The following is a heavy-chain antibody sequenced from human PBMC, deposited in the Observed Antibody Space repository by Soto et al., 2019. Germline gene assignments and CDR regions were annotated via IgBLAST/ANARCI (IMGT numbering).Heavy chain of an antibody. V-gene: IGHV3-48*02. J-gene: IGHJ4*02. CDR1: GFTFSSYS. CDR3: AIKDDYVGGSYRYDY. D-gene: IGHD3-16*02. CDR2: ISSSSSTI. Sequence: EVQLVESGGGLVQPGGSLRLSCAASGFTFSSYSMNWVRQAPGKGLEWVSYISSSSSTIYYADSVKGRFTISRDNAKNSLYLQLTSLRDKKTALYYGAIKDDYVGGSYRYDYWGQGTLVTVSS.